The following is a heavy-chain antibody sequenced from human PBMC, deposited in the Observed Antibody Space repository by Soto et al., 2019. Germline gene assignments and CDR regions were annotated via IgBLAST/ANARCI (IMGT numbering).Heavy chain of an antibody. CDR2: IGTSSTTI. D-gene: IGHD2-15*01. CDR1: GFTFSSYN. J-gene: IGHJ4*02. CDR3: ARGVGCSGGRCYPGSVDY. Sequence: PGGSLRLSCAASGFTFSSYNMNWVRQAPGKGLEWVSYIGTSSTTIYYADSVKGRFTISTDNAKNSLYLQMNSLRDEDTAVYYCARGVGCSGGRCYPGSVDYWGQGTLVTVSS. V-gene: IGHV3-48*02.